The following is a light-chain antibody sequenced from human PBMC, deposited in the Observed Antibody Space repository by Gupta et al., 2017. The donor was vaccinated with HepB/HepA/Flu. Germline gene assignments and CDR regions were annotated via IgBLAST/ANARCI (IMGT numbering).Light chain of an antibody. CDR2: LGS. Sequence: TPGEPASISCRSSQSLLHSNGYNCLDWYLQKPGQSPQLLIYLGSNRASGVPDRFSGSGSGTDFTLKISRVEAEDVGVYYCMQALQTPRTFGQGTKLEIK. CDR3: MQALQTPRT. J-gene: IGKJ2*01. CDR1: QSLLHSNGYNC. V-gene: IGKV2-28*01.